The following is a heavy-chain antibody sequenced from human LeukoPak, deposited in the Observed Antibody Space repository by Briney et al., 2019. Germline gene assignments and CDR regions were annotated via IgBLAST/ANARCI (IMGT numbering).Heavy chain of an antibody. D-gene: IGHD2-2*01. CDR1: RFTFSSYG. J-gene: IGHJ6*03. CDR2: ISYDGSNK. Sequence: GGSLRLSCAASRFTFSSYGMHWVRQAPGKGLEWVAVISYDGSNKYYADSVKGRFTISRDNSKNTLYLQMNSLRAEDTAVYYCAKDGGYCSSTSCYYYYMDVWGKGTTVTVSS. CDR3: AKDGGYCSSTSCYYYYMDV. V-gene: IGHV3-30*18.